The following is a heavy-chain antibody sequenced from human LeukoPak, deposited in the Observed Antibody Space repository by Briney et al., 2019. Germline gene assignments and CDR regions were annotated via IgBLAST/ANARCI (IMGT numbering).Heavy chain of an antibody. CDR1: GFTFSSYS. Sequence: GGSLRLSCAASGFTFSSYSMNWVRQAPGKGLEWISYISGSGSVSYYEDSVKGRFTISRDNAKNSLYLQMNSLRDEDTALNYCARDGGFGFLAAFDIWGQGTMVTVSS. V-gene: IGHV3-48*02. D-gene: IGHD3-10*01. J-gene: IGHJ3*02. CDR3: ARDGGFGFLAAFDI. CDR2: ISGSGSVS.